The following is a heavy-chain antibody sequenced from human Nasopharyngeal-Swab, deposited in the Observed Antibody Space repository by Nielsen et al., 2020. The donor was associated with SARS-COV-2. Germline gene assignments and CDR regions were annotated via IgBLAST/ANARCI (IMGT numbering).Heavy chain of an antibody. V-gene: IGHV3-21*01. CDR1: GFTFSSYS. D-gene: IGHD6-19*01. CDR3: ARGGHGSSGWRNWFDP. J-gene: IGHJ5*02. CDR2: ISSSSSYI. Sequence: GVLKISCAASGFTFSSYSMNWVRQAPGKGLEWVSSISSSSSYIYYADSVKGRFTISRDNAKNSLYLQMNSLRAEDTAVYYCARGGHGSSGWRNWFDPWGQGTLVTVSS.